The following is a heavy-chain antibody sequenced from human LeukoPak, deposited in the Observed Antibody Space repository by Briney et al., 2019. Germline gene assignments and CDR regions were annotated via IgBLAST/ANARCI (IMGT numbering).Heavy chain of an antibody. CDR1: GFTFSNYG. CDR3: AKSARDSSGWDPAFHH. Sequence: GGSLRLSCAASGFTFSNYGMHRVRQAPGKGLEWVAVISYDGSNKYYADSVKGRFTISRDNSKNTLYLQMNSLRAEDTAVYYCAKSARDSSGWDPAFHHWGQGTLVTASS. J-gene: IGHJ1*01. CDR2: ISYDGSNK. D-gene: IGHD6-19*01. V-gene: IGHV3-30*18.